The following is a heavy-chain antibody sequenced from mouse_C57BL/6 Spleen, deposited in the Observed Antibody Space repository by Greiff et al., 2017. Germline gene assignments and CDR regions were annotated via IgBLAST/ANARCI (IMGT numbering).Heavy chain of an antibody. CDR1: GYTFTSYW. CDR3: ARVGSSYDYAMDY. D-gene: IGHD1-1*01. V-gene: IGHV1-69*01. Sequence: QVQLQQPGAELVMPGASVKLSCKASGYTFTSYWMHWVKQRPGQGLEWIGEIDPSDSYTNYNQKFKGKSTLTVDKSSSTAYMQLSSLTSEDSAVYYCARVGSSYDYAMDYWGQGTSVTVAS. J-gene: IGHJ4*01. CDR2: IDPSDSYT.